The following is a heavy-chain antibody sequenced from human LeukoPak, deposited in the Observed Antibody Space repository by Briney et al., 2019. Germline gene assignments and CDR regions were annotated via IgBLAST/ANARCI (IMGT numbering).Heavy chain of an antibody. V-gene: IGHV3-53*01. J-gene: IGHJ4*02. CDR1: GLTVSSNY. CDR2: IYTDGRT. Sequence: GGSLILSCAASGLTVSSNYMSWVRQAPGKGLEWVSVIYTDGRTFYAGSVKGRFTISRDSSKNTVYLQMNSLRVDDTAVYYCARGNYGDDSYYFDYWGRGALVTVSS. D-gene: IGHD4-17*01. CDR3: ARGNYGDDSYYFDY.